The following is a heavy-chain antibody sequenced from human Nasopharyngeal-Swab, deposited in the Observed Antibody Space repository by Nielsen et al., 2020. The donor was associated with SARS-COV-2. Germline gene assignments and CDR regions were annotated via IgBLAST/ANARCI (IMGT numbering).Heavy chain of an antibody. CDR2: IYYSGST. J-gene: IGHJ3*02. CDR3: ARDPLVPAASDAFDI. V-gene: IGHV4-61*01. D-gene: IGHD2-2*01. CDR1: GGTVSSGRYY. Sequence: SETLSLTCTVSGGTVSSGRYYWSWIRQPPGKGLEWIGYIYYSGSTNYNPSLKSRVTISVDTSKNQFSLKLSSVTAADTAVYYCARDPLVPAASDAFDIWGQGTMVTVSS.